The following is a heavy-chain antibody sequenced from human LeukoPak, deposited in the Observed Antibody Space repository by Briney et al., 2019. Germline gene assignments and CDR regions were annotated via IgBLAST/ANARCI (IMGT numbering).Heavy chain of an antibody. J-gene: IGHJ6*04. Sequence: SVKVSCKASGGTFSSYAISWVRRAPGQGLEWMGGIIPIFGTANYAQKFQGRVTITADESTSTAYMELSSLRSEDTAVCYCAGVGYSSSFPGLGDYYYYYGMDVWGKGTTVTVSS. CDR2: IIPIFGTA. D-gene: IGHD6-19*01. V-gene: IGHV1-69*01. CDR1: GGTFSSYA. CDR3: AGVGYSSSFPGLGDYYYYYGMDV.